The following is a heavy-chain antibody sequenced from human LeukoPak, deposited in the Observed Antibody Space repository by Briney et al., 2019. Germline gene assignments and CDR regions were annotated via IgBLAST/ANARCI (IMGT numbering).Heavy chain of an antibody. Sequence: KPSETLSLTCTVSGGSISSYYWSWIRQPPGKGLEWIGYIYYSGSTNYNPSLKSRVTISVDTSKNQFSLKLSSVTAADTAMYYCARVGSSWYWYFDYWGQGTLVTVSS. D-gene: IGHD6-13*01. CDR2: IYYSGST. CDR3: ARVGSSWYWYFDY. J-gene: IGHJ4*02. CDR1: GGSISSYY. V-gene: IGHV4-59*01.